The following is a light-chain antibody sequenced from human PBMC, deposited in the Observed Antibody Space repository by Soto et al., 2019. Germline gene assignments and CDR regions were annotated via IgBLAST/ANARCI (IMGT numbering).Light chain of an antibody. J-gene: IGLJ1*01. V-gene: IGLV2-14*01. Sequence: QSALTQPASGSRSPGQSITISCTGTSSDVGGYNYVSWYQQHPGKAPKLMIYEVSNRPSGVSNRFSGSKSGNTASLTISGLQAEDEAHYYCSSYTSSSTYYVFGTGTKLTLL. CDR1: SSDVGGYNY. CDR3: SSYTSSSTYYV. CDR2: EVS.